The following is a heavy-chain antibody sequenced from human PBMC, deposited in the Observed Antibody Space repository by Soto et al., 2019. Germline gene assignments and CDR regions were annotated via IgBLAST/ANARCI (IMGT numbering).Heavy chain of an antibody. D-gene: IGHD6-19*01. CDR3: ARASGSGWYSAYYFDY. Sequence: GGSRSLSCAAGGLPLCRYWMTSVSQAPGKGLEWVANIKQDGSEKHYVDSVKGRFTISRDNAKNSLYLQMNSLRAEDTAVYYCARASGSGWYSAYYFDYWGQGTLVTVSS. CDR1: GLPLCRYW. CDR2: IKQDGSEK. V-gene: IGHV3-7*01. J-gene: IGHJ4*02.